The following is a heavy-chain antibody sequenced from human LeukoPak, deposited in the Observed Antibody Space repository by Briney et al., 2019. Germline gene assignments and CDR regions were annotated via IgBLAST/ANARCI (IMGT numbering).Heavy chain of an antibody. J-gene: IGHJ4*02. CDR3: ARQSSGWSYFDC. Sequence: GGSLRLSCTASGFTFSIHNMNWVRQAAGKGLEWVSCISNSGNPIYADSVKGRFTISRDNAKNSLYLQMNSLRDEDTAVYSCARQSSGWSYFDCWGQGILVTVSS. V-gene: IGHV3-48*02. D-gene: IGHD6-19*01. CDR2: ISNSGNPI. CDR1: GFTFSIHN.